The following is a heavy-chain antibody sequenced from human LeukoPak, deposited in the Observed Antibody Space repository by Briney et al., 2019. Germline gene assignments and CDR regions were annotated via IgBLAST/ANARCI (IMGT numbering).Heavy chain of an antibody. V-gene: IGHV1-46*01. Sequence: ASVKVSCKASGYTFTSYYMHWVRQAPGQGLEWMGIINPSGGSTSYAQKFQGRVTMTRDTSTSTVYMELSSLRPEDTAVYYCARPESLLWFGELSGGLDYWGQGTLVTVSS. D-gene: IGHD3-10*01. CDR2: INPSGGST. CDR1: GYTFTSYY. CDR3: ARPESLLWFGELSGGLDY. J-gene: IGHJ4*02.